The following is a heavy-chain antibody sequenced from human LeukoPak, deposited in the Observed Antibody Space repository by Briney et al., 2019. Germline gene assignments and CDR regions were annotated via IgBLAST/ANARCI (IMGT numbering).Heavy chain of an antibody. CDR1: GGSISDENYC. J-gene: IGHJ4*02. CDR2: IYYTGNT. Sequence: SQTLSLTCKVSGGSISDENYCWTWVRQHPVKGLEWIVYIYYTGNTYYNPSLKSRVTISMDTSKNQFSLKLTSMTAADTAVYYCARVLWGYYGSGPLDSWGQGTLVTVSS. V-gene: IGHV4-31*03. CDR3: ARVLWGYYGSGPLDS. D-gene: IGHD3-10*01.